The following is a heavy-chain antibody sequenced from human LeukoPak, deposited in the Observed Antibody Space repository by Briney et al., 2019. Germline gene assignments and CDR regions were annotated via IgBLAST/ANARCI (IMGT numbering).Heavy chain of an antibody. CDR3: VRDYGGSSGAFDL. J-gene: IGHJ3*01. CDR2: ISSSSSDI. CDR1: GFIFSSYA. D-gene: IGHD4-23*01. Sequence: GESLRLSCRASGFIFSSYALNWVRRAPGQGLEWVSSISSSSSDIYYTDSVKGRFTISRDNARKSLYLQMNSLRVEDTPVYYCVRDYGGSSGAFDLWGQGTMVTVSS. V-gene: IGHV3-21*01.